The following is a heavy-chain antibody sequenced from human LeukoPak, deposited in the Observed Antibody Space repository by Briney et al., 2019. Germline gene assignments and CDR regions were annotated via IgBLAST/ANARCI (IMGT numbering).Heavy chain of an antibody. CDR3: ARWNLVTTSIDY. CDR2: VYYTGST. Sequence: SETLSLTFSVSGGILNSFYWTWIRQPPGKGLEYIGYVYYTGSTNYNPSLKSRVTLRADTSKNQFSLKLTSVTAADTAVYYCARWNLVTTSIDYWGQGILVAVSS. V-gene: IGHV4-59*08. CDR1: GGILNSFY. J-gene: IGHJ4*02. D-gene: IGHD4-17*01.